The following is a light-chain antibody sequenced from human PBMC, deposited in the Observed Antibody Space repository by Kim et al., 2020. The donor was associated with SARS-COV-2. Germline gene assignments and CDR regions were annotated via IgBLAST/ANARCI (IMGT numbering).Light chain of an antibody. CDR1: QNVDKM. V-gene: IGKV3-15*01. CDR3: QQYSDWPPTT. CDR2: GAS. Sequence: EIVMAQSPATLSVSPGERATLSCRASQNVDKMLAWYQQKPGQAPRLLVYGASTRASGVPDRFSGSGSGTEFTLTISSPQSGDFAVYYCQQYSDWPPTTFGQGTKVDIK. J-gene: IGKJ2*01.